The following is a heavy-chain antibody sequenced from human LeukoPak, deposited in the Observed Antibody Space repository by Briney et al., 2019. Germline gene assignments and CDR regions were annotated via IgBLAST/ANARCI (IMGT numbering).Heavy chain of an antibody. CDR1: GGSISSYY. CDR3: ARDKGSEYYDSSGYPRWFDP. V-gene: IGHV4-59*01. CDR2: TYYSGST. J-gene: IGHJ5*02. D-gene: IGHD3-22*01. Sequence: SETLSLTCTVSGGSISSYYWSWIRQPPGKGLEWIGYTYYSGSTNYNPSLKSRVTISVDTSKNQFSLKLSSVTAADTAVYYCARDKGSEYYDSSGYPRWFDPWGQGTLVTVSS.